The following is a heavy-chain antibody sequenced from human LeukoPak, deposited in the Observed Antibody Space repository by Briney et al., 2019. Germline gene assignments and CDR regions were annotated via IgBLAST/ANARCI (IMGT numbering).Heavy chain of an antibody. J-gene: IGHJ5*02. CDR2: ISSSGSTL. V-gene: IGHV3-11*04. D-gene: IGHD2-2*01. CDR1: GFTFSSYA. Sequence: GGSLRLSCAASGFTFSSYAMSWIRQAPGKGLEWVSYISSSGSTLYYADSVKGRFTISRDNAKNSLYLQMNSLRAEDTAVYYCAIDQLLSSRDWFDPWGQGTLVTVSS. CDR3: AIDQLLSSRDWFDP.